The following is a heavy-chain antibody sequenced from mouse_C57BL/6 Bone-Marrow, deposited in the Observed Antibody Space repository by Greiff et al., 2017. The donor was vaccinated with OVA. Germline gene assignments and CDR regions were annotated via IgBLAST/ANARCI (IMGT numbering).Heavy chain of an antibody. V-gene: IGHV1-69*01. D-gene: IGHD1-1*01. CDR2: IDPSDSDT. CDR3: ASGGDYYGSSSYYAVDY. Sequence: QVQLKQPGAELVMPGASVKLSCKASGYTFTSYWMHWVKQRPGQGLEWIGEIDPSDSDTNYNQKFKGKSTLTVDKSSSTAYMQLSSLTSEDSAVYYCASGGDYYGSSSYYAVDYWGQGTSVTVSS. CDR1: GYTFTSYW. J-gene: IGHJ4*01.